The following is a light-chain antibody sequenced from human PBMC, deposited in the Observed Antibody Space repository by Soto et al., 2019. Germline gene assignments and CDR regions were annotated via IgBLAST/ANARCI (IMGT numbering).Light chain of an antibody. CDR2: SNN. V-gene: IGLV1-44*01. CDR1: SSNIGTNT. J-gene: IGLJ3*02. Sequence: QSVLTQPPSASGTPGQRVTISCSGDSSNIGTNTVNWYQQLPGTAPKIHIYSNNQRPPGVPDRFSGSKSGTSASLAISGLQSEDEADYYCSAWDDSLNGVVFGGGTKLTVL. CDR3: SAWDDSLNGVV.